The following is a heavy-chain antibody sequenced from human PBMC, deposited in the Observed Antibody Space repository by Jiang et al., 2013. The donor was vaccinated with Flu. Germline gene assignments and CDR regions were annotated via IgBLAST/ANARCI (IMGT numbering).Heavy chain of an antibody. CDR1: GGSISSYY. J-gene: IGHJ4*02. CDR2: IYYSGST. CDR3: ARGGVVWTIDY. Sequence: QTLSLTCTVSGGSISSYYWSWIRQPPGKGLEWIGYIYYSGSTNYNPSLKSRVTISVDTSMNQFSLKLTSVTXADTAVYYCARGGVVWTIDYWGRGTLV. V-gene: IGHV4-59*01. D-gene: IGHD3/OR15-3a*01.